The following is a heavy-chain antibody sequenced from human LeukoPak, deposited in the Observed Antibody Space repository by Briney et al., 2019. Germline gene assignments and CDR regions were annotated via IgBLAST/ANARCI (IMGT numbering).Heavy chain of an antibody. D-gene: IGHD3-22*01. J-gene: IGHJ4*02. CDR1: GFTFSSYS. CDR2: ISSSSSYI. CDR3: ARERSYDSSGFDY. Sequence: PGGSLRLSCAASGFTFSSYSMNWVRQAPGKGLEWVSSISSSSSYIYYADSAKGRFTISRDNAKNSLYLQMNSLRAEDTAVYYCARERSYDSSGFDYWGQGTLVTVSS. V-gene: IGHV3-21*01.